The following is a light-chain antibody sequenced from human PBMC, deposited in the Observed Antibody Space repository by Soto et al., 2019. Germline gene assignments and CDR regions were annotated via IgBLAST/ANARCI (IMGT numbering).Light chain of an antibody. V-gene: IGLV1-47*01. Sequence: QSVLTQPPSASGTPGQRVTISCSGSSSNIGTNYVYWYQHLPGTAPKLLIYRNTQRPSGVPDRFSASTSVTSASLAISGLRSEDEADYYCAAWDDSLSGRVFGGGSRLTVL. CDR2: RNT. CDR3: AAWDDSLSGRV. J-gene: IGLJ3*02. CDR1: SSNIGTNY.